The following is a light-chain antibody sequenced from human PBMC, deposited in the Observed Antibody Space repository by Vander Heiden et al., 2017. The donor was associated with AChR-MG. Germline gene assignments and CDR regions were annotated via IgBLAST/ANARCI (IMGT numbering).Light chain of an antibody. CDR2: QDS. V-gene: IGLV3-1*01. J-gene: IGLJ2*01. CDR1: KLGDKY. CDR3: QAWDE. Sequence: SCELTQPPSVSVSPGQTASMTCSGDKLGDKYACWYQQKPGQSPVLVIYQDSKRPSGIPERFSGSNSGNTATLTISGTQAMDEADYYCQAWDEVGGGTKLTVL.